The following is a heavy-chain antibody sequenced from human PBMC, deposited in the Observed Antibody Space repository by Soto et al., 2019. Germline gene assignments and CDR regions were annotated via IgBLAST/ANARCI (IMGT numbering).Heavy chain of an antibody. CDR2: ISSIGST. D-gene: IGHD3-9*01. CDR1: GGSISSGDYF. J-gene: IGHJ6*02. CDR3: ARGLVIRPYYYHGMDV. Sequence: QVQLQESGPGLVTPSQTLSLTCTVSGGSISSGDYFWSWIRQSPGKGLEWIGYISSIGSTYYNPSLKSPVSVSRDTSKNQFSLKLSSVTTTDTAVYYCARGLVIRPYYYHGMDVWGQGTTVTVSS. V-gene: IGHV4-30-4*01.